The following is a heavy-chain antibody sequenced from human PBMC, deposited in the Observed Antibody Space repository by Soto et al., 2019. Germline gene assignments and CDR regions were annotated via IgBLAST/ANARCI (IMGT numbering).Heavy chain of an antibody. J-gene: IGHJ4*02. CDR2: IYHTGST. D-gene: IGHD2-15*01. Sequence: QVQLQESGPGLVKPSQTLSLTCTVSGGSITSGGYYWSWIRQHPGKGLEWIGYIYHTGSTHYNPSLKSRVTISLGTSKNQFSLKLSSVTAADTAVYYCTREASGDFDYWGQGTLVTVSS. CDR1: GGSITSGGYY. CDR3: TREASGDFDY. V-gene: IGHV4-31*03.